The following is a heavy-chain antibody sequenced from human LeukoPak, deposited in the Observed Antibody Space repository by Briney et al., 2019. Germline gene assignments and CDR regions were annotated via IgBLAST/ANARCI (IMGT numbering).Heavy chain of an antibody. Sequence: GGSLRLSCAASGFTFSSYAMHWVRQAPGKGLEYVAAITNDGGITYYANSVKGRFTISRDNSKNTLYLQMGSLRPEDMAVYYCARVGATVVTRNAFDIWGQGTMVTVSS. CDR3: ARVGATVVTRNAFDI. V-gene: IGHV3-64*01. D-gene: IGHD4-23*01. J-gene: IGHJ3*02. CDR1: GFTFSSYA. CDR2: ITNDGGIT.